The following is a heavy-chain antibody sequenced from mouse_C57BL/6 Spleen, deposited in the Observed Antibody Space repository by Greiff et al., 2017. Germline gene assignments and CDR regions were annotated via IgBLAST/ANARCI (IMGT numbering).Heavy chain of an antibody. CDR3: ARGNYGYFAY. V-gene: IGHV1-55*01. CDR1: GYTFTSYW. J-gene: IGHJ3*01. CDR2: IYPGSGST. D-gene: IGHD2-2*01. Sequence: VQLQQSGAELVKPGASVKMSCKASGYTFTSYWITWVKQRPGQGLEGIGDIYPGSGSTNYNEKFKSKATLTVDKSSSTAYMQLSSLTSEDSAVYYCARGNYGYFAYWGQGTLVTVSA.